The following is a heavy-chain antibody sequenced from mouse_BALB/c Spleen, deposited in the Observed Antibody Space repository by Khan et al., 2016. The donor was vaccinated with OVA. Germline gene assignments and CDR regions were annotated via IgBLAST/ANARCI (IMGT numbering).Heavy chain of an antibody. CDR1: GYSFTGYF. CDR2: INPHIGET. CDR3: ARKNGSVFDY. Sequence: VQLKESGPELVKPGASVKISCKASGYSFTGYFMNWVMQSHGKSLEWIGRINPHIGETFYNQKFKDKATLTVDESSTTAHMELRSLSSEDSAVYYCARKNGSVFDYWGQGTTLTVSS. D-gene: IGHD1-1*01. V-gene: IGHV1-20*02. J-gene: IGHJ2*01.